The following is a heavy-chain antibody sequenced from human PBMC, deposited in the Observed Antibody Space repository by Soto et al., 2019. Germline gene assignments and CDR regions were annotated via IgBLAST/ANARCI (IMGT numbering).Heavy chain of an antibody. Sequence: SVKVSCTASGFTFIGSYIHWVRQAPGQGLEWVGWINPNSGGTIYAQRFPGRVAMTWDTSISTAYMDLNRLKYDDTAAYYCAKWSGLRPDSYNWFDPWGQGTLVTVSS. CDR2: INPNSGGT. CDR3: AKWSGLRPDSYNWFDP. CDR1: GFTFIGSY. V-gene: IGHV1-2*02. J-gene: IGHJ5*02. D-gene: IGHD2-8*01.